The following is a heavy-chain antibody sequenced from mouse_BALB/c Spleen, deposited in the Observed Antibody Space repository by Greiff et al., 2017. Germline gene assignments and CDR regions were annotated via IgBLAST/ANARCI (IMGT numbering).Heavy chain of an antibody. Sequence: EVQLVESGGGLVQPGGSRKLSCAASGFTFSSFGMHWVRQAPEKGLEWVAYISSGSSTIYYADTVKGRFTISRDNPKNTLFLQMTSLRSEDTAMYYCADSNFAYWGQGTLVTVSA. J-gene: IGHJ3*01. V-gene: IGHV5-17*02. D-gene: IGHD4-1*01. CDR1: GFTFSSFG. CDR2: ISSGSSTI. CDR3: ADSNFAY.